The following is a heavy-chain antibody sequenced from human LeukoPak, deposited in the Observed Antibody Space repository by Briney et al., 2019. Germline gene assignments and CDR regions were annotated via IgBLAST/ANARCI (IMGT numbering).Heavy chain of an antibody. CDR2: IIPIFGTA. Sequence: SVKVSCKASGGTLSSYAISWVRQAPGQGLEWMGGIIPIFGTANCAQKFQGRVTITADESTSTAYMELSSLRSEDTAVYYCARDPIGSCSSTSCYGVSDYWGQGTLVTVSS. V-gene: IGHV1-69*13. CDR3: ARDPIGSCSSTSCYGVSDY. CDR1: GGTLSSYA. D-gene: IGHD2-2*01. J-gene: IGHJ4*02.